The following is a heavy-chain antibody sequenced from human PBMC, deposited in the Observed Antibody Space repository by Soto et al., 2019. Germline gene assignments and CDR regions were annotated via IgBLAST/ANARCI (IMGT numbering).Heavy chain of an antibody. CDR1: GFTFSSYD. V-gene: IGHV3-64*01. CDR3: VSRVSGNYDY. D-gene: IGHD1-7*01. Sequence: EVQLAESGGGMVQPGGSLRLSCVASGFTFSSYDMHWVRQAPGKGLEYVSSISSNGGTTYYGNSVKGRFTISRDNSKNTLYLQMGSLRAEDMAVYYCVSRVSGNYDYWCQGTLVTVSS. CDR2: ISSNGGTT. J-gene: IGHJ4*02.